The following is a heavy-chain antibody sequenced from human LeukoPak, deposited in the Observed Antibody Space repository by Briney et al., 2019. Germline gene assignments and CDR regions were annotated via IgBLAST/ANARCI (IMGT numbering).Heavy chain of an antibody. CDR1: GFTFSSYW. V-gene: IGHV3-7*01. Sequence: GGSLRLSCAASGFTFSSYWMSWVRQAPGKGLEWVANIKQDASEKYYVDSVKGRFTISRDNAKNSVYLQMNSLRAEDTAAYYCVRETRFYGPGSYNIDYWGQGTLVTVSS. J-gene: IGHJ4*02. D-gene: IGHD3-10*01. CDR2: IKQDASEK. CDR3: VRETRFYGPGSYNIDY.